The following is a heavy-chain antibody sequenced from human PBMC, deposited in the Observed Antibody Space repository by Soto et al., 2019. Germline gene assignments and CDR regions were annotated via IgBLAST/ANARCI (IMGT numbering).Heavy chain of an antibody. J-gene: IGHJ4*02. CDR1: GGSVSNKTYY. CDR2: VYYSGTT. V-gene: IGHV4-61*01. Sequence: SETLSLTCSVSGGSVSNKTYYWSWIRQPPGKRLEWIGYVYYSGTTNYNPSLKSRVTISVDLSKNQFSLRLSSVTTADTALYYCARTTAVPNTLRSRYFFDYWGQGTLVTVS. D-gene: IGHD4-17*01. CDR3: ARTTAVPNTLRSRYFFDY.